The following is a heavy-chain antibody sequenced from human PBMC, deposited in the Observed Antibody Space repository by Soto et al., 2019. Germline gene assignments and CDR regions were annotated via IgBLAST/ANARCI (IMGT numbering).Heavy chain of an antibody. D-gene: IGHD5-12*01. CDR3: ATRSRGYSGYVKY. J-gene: IGHJ4*02. CDR2: ISGGSSLI. V-gene: IGHV3-48*01. CDR1: GFTFSSYS. Sequence: EVQLVESGGGLVQPGGSLRLSSAASGFTFSSYSMSWVRQTPGKGLEWVSHISGGSSLIYYADSVKGRFTISRDNAENSLYLQMNSLRAENTAVYYCATRSRGYSGYVKYWGQGTVVTVSS.